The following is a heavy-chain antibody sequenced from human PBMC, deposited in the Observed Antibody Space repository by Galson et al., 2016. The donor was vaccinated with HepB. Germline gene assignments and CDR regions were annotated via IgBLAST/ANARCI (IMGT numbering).Heavy chain of an antibody. CDR1: GDSVSNNSAA. J-gene: IGHJ5*02. CDR3: GRGWGYGLGYNWFDP. Sequence: CAISGDSVSNNSAAWTWIRQSPSRGLEWLGRTYYRSKWYHEYAVSVKSRITINPDTSKNQFSLQMNSVTPEDTAVYYCGRGWGYGLGYNWFDPWGQGTLVTVSS. CDR2: TYYRSKWYH. D-gene: IGHD3-10*01. V-gene: IGHV6-1*01.